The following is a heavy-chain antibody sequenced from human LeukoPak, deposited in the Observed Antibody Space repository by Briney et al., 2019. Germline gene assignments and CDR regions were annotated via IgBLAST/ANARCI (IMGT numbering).Heavy chain of an antibody. Sequence: GGSLRLSCAASGFTFSSYSMNWVRQAPGKGLEWVSSISSSNSYIYYADSVKGRFTISRDNAKNSLYLQMNSLRAEDTAVYYCARARDDILTGYYFDYWGQGTLVTVSS. CDR3: ARARDDILTGYYFDY. J-gene: IGHJ4*02. D-gene: IGHD3-9*01. V-gene: IGHV3-21*01. CDR2: ISSSNSYI. CDR1: GFTFSSYS.